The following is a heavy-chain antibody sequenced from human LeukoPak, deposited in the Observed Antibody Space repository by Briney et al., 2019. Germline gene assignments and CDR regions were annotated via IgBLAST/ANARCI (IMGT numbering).Heavy chain of an antibody. J-gene: IGHJ4*02. CDR3: AIEMVRGFWGVDY. D-gene: IGHD3-10*01. Sequence: GGSLRLSCAASGFTFSSYSMNWARQAPGKGLEWVSSISSSSSYIYYADSVKGRFTISRDNAKNSLYLQMNSLRAEDTAVYYCAIEMVRGFWGVDYWGQGTLVTVSS. CDR2: ISSSSSYI. V-gene: IGHV3-21*01. CDR1: GFTFSSYS.